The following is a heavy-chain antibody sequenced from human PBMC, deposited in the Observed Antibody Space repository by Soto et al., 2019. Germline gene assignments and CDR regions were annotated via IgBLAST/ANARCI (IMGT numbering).Heavy chain of an antibody. J-gene: IGHJ5*02. D-gene: IGHD3-3*01. CDR1: GISFSDYY. CDR2: INGGGGTI. V-gene: IGHV3-11*01. CDR3: AADPTMRGYFRFGP. Sequence: KTGGSLRLSCAASGISFSDYYMSWIRQAPGKGLEWVSYINGGGGTIYYADSVRGRFTISRDNAKNTLYLQMNSLRAEDTAVYYCAADPTMRGYFRFGPWGGGXQVTVAS.